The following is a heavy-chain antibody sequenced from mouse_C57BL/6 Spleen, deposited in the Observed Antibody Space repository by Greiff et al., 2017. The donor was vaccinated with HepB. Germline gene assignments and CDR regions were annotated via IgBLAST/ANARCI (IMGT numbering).Heavy chain of an antibody. V-gene: IGHV5-17*01. J-gene: IGHJ3*01. CDR3: ARGQAALAY. CDR1: GFTFSDYG. CDR2: ISSGSSTI. D-gene: IGHD3-2*02. Sequence: EVKLQESGGGLVKPGGSLKLSCAASGFTFSDYGMHWVRQAPEKGLEWVAYISSGSSTIYYADTVKGRFTISRDNAKNTLFLQMTSLRSEDTAMYYCARGQAALAYWGQGTLVTVSA.